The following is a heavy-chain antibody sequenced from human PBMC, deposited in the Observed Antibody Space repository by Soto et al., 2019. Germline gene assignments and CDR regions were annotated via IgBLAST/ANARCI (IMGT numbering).Heavy chain of an antibody. J-gene: IGHJ2*01. D-gene: IGHD6-13*01. V-gene: IGHV4-30-2*01. Sequence: QLQLQESGSGLVKPSQTLSLTCAVSGGSISSGGYSWSWIRQPPGKGLEWIGYIYRSGSTYYNPSLKSRVTISVDRSKNQFSLKLSSVTAADTAVYYCARALGIAAAGTFWYFDLWGRGTLVTVSS. CDR1: GGSISSGGYS. CDR3: ARALGIAAAGTFWYFDL. CDR2: IYRSGST.